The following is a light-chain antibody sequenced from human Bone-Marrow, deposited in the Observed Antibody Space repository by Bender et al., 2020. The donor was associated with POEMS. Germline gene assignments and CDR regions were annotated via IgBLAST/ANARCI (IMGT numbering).Light chain of an antibody. CDR3: AFYASSTKAV. Sequence: GVSDRFSGSKFANTASLTISGLQAEDEADYYCAFYASSTKAVFGTGTRVTVL. V-gene: IGLV2-14*01. J-gene: IGLJ1*01.